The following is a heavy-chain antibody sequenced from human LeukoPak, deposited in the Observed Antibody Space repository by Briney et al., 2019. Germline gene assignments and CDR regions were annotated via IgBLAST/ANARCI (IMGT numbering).Heavy chain of an antibody. Sequence: GASVKVSCKASGYTFTSYAFTWVRQAPGQRLEWMGWINAGNGNTKYSQKFQGRVTITRDTSASTAYMELSSLRSEDTAVYYCARDPRVVVVAATRSGGMDVWGQGTTVTVSS. CDR1: GYTFTSYA. CDR2: INAGNGNT. CDR3: ARDPRVVVVAATRSGGMDV. D-gene: IGHD2-15*01. V-gene: IGHV1-3*01. J-gene: IGHJ6*02.